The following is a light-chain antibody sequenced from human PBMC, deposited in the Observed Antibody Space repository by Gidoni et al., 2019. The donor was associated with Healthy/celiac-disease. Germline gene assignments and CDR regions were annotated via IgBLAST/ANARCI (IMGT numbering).Light chain of an antibody. J-gene: IGKJ4*01. V-gene: IGKV1-27*01. CDR3: QKYNSAPPLT. CDR1: QGISNY. Sequence: DIQMTQSPSSLSASVGDRVTITCRASQGISNYLAWYQQKPGKVPKLLIYAASTLQSGVPSRFSGSGSGTDFTLTISSLQPEDVATFYCQKYNSAPPLTFGGGTKVEIK. CDR2: AAS.